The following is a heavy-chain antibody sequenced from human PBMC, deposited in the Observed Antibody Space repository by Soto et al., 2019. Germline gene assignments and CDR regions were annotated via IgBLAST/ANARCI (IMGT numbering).Heavy chain of an antibody. D-gene: IGHD6-19*01. Sequence: ASVKVSCKASGYTFTGYYMHWVRQAPGQGLEWMGWINPNSGGTNYAQKFQGWVTLTRKTSISTAYMELNRLRSDDTAVYYCAGDMGIAEAGSNGMDVWGQGTTVTVSS. J-gene: IGHJ6*02. CDR1: GYTFTGYY. CDR2: INPNSGGT. V-gene: IGHV1-2*04. CDR3: AGDMGIAEAGSNGMDV.